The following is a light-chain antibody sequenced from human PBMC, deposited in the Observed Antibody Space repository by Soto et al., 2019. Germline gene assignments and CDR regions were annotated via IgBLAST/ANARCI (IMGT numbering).Light chain of an antibody. CDR1: SGDVGGYNY. Sequence: QSALTQHASVSGSPGQSITISCTGTSGDVGGYNYVSWYQQHPGKAPKLLIYVVSHRPSGVSHRFSGSKSGNTASLTISGLQAEDEADYYCSSYTSSGTRVFGGGTKLTVL. J-gene: IGLJ2*01. CDR3: SSYTSSGTRV. CDR2: VVS. V-gene: IGLV2-14*01.